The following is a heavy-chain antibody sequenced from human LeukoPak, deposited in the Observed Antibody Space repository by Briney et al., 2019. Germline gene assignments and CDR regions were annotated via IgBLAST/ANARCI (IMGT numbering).Heavy chain of an antibody. Sequence: ASVKVSCKASGYTFTGYYMHWVRQAPGQGLEWMGWISPNSGGTNYAQKFQGRVTMTRDTSISTAYMELSRLRSDDTAVYYCAKGSTYYYDSSGYSPSGVDAFDIWGQGTMVTVSS. V-gene: IGHV1-2*02. D-gene: IGHD3-22*01. CDR3: AKGSTYYYDSSGYSPSGVDAFDI. CDR2: ISPNSGGT. J-gene: IGHJ3*02. CDR1: GYTFTGYY.